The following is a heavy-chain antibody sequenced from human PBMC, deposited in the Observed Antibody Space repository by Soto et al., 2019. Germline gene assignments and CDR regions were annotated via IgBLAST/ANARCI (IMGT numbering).Heavy chain of an antibody. D-gene: IGHD3-22*01. J-gene: IGHJ4*02. CDR2: IYYSGST. CDR3: ARVMNYYDSSGYFEY. CDR1: GGSVSSGSYY. V-gene: IGHV4-61*01. Sequence: PSETLSLTCTVSGGSVSSGSYYWSWIRQPPGKGLEWIGYIYYSGSTNYNPSLKSRVTISVDTSKNQFSLKLSSVTAADMAVYYCARVMNYYDSSGYFEYWGQGTLVTVSS.